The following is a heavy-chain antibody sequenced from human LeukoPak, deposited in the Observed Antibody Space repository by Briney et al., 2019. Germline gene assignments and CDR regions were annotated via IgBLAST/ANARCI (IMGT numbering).Heavy chain of an antibody. Sequence: PSETLSLTCTVSGGSISSYYWSWIRQPPGKGLEWIGYIYYSGSTNYNPSLKSRVTISVDTSKNQFSLKLSSVTAADTAVYYCARLGLLDSSGYYYETYFDYWGQGTLVTVSS. CDR1: GGSISSYY. CDR3: ARLGLLDSSGYYYETYFDY. D-gene: IGHD3-22*01. V-gene: IGHV4-59*08. CDR2: IYYSGST. J-gene: IGHJ4*02.